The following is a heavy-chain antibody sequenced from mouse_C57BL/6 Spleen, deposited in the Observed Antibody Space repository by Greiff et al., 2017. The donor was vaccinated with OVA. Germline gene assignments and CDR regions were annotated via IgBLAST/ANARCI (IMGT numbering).Heavy chain of an antibody. D-gene: IGHD1-1*01. CDR1: GYTFTSYW. J-gene: IGHJ1*03. V-gene: IGHV1-5*01. CDR3: TRDYYGSSYWYFGV. Sequence: VQLQQSGTVLARPGASVKMSCKTSGYTFTSYWMHWVKQRPGQGLEWIGAIYPGNSDTSYNQKFKGKAKLTAVTSASTAYMELSSLTNEDSAVYYCTRDYYGSSYWYFGVWGTGTTVTVSS. CDR2: IYPGNSDT.